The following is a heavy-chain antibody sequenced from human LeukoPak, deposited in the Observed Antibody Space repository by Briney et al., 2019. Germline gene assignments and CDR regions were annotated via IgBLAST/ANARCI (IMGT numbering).Heavy chain of an antibody. V-gene: IGHV1-46*01. CDR3: ARDRREGLLDY. CDR1: GYTFTNYY. J-gene: IGHJ4*02. CDR2: INPSSGTT. Sequence: ASVKVSCKASGYTFTNYYMVWVRQAPGQGLEWMGIINPSSGTTNYAQKFQGRVTMTRDMSASTAYMELSSLRSEDMAVYYCARDRREGLLDYWGQGTLVTVSS. D-gene: IGHD5/OR15-5a*01.